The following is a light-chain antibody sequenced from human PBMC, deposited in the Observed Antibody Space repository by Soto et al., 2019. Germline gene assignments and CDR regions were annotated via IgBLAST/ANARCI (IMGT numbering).Light chain of an antibody. J-gene: IGLJ2*01. CDR1: SSDAGGYNY. V-gene: IGLV2-14*01. CDR3: SSYTSSSTVV. CDR2: DVS. Sequence: QSVLTQPASVSGSPGQSITISCTGTSSDAGGYNYVSWYQQHPGKAPKLMIYDVSDQPSVVSNRFSGSKSGNTASLTISGVHAEDEADYYCSSYTSSSTVVFGGGTKVTV.